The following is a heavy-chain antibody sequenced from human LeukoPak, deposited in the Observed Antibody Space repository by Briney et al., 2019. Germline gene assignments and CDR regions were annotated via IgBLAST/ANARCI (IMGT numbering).Heavy chain of an antibody. J-gene: IGHJ4*02. CDR2: INHSGST. V-gene: IGHV4-34*01. CDR3: ASQGVAVGKYYFDY. D-gene: IGHD6-19*01. Sequence: PSETLSLTCAVYGGSFSGYYWSWIRQPPGKGLEWIGEINHSGSTNYNPSLKSRVTISVDTSKNQFSLKLSSVTAADTAVYYCASQGVAVGKYYFDYWGQGTLVTVSS. CDR1: GGSFSGYY.